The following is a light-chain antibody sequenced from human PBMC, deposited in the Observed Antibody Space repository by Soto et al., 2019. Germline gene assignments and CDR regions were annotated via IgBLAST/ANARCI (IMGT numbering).Light chain of an antibody. Sequence: QSVLTHPASVSGSPGQSITISCTGTSSDFGSYNLVSWYQQHPGKAPKLMIYEVSKRPSGVSNRFSGSKSGNTASLTISGLQAEDEADYYCCSYAGSSTVVFGGGTKLTVL. CDR3: CSYAGSSTVV. J-gene: IGLJ2*01. V-gene: IGLV2-23*02. CDR1: SSDFGSYNL. CDR2: EVS.